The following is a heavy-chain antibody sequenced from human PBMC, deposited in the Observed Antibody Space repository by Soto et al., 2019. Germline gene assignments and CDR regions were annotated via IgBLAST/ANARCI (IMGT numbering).Heavy chain of an antibody. CDR3: AREISSSWFDY. CDR2: INPNSGGT. J-gene: IGHJ4*02. CDR1: GYTFTGYY. V-gene: IGHV1-2*04. Sequence: GASVKVSCKASGYTFTGYYMHWVRQAPGQGLEWMGWINPNSGGTNYAQKFQGWVTITRDTSISTMYMELSRLRSDDTAVYYCAREISSSWFDYWGQGTLVTVSS. D-gene: IGHD6-13*01.